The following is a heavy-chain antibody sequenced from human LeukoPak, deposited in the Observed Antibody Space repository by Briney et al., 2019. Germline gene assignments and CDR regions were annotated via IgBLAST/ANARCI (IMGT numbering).Heavy chain of an antibody. CDR1: GYTFTGYY. V-gene: IGHV1-2*02. D-gene: IGHD1-1*01. J-gene: IGHJ4*02. CDR3: ARDPSNYIDY. CDR2: LNPDSGAT. Sequence: ASVKVSCKASGYTFTGYYMHWVRQAPGQGLEWMGWLNPDSGATNYAQKFQGRVTMTRDTSISIAYMDLSRLRSDDTAIYYCARDPSNYIDYWGQGSLVTVSS.